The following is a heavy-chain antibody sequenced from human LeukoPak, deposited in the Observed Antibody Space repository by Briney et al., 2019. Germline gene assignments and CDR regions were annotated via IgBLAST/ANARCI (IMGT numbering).Heavy chain of an antibody. V-gene: IGHV4-59*08. CDR1: NGSFSNHF. D-gene: IGHD6-19*01. J-gene: IGHJ3*02. Sequence: SESLSLTCTVSNGSFSNHFWSWIRQPPGKGLEWIGYISYSGSAHYDPSLKRRVTISVDTSKNQYSLKLSSVTAADTAVYYCASGVAVDPDTFDIWGLGTLVTVSS. CDR3: ASGVAVDPDTFDI. CDR2: ISYSGSA.